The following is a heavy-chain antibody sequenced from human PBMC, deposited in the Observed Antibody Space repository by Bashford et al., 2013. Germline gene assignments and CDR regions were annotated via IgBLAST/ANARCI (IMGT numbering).Heavy chain of an antibody. D-gene: IGHD3-22*01. CDR3: ARDPYNSGDSFYGAFDI. J-gene: IGHJ3*02. V-gene: IGHV3-7*01. CDR1: DSPFSTSW. CDR2: XNKIQVR. Sequence: GGSLRLSCAALDSPFSTSWMTWVRQAPGKGLEWVANXNKIQVRDTMLTLXRADSPSPETPPRTHCFLQMDSLRAEDTAVYYCARDPYNSGDSFYGAFDIWGQGTMVTVSS.